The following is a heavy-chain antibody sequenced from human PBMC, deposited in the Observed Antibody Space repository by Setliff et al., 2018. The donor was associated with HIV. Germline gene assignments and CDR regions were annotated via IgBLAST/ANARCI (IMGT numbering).Heavy chain of an antibody. D-gene: IGHD3-3*01. CDR3: ARAVFYNFWSGYYTD. CDR2: IYYSGST. J-gene: IGHJ4*02. CDR1: GGSISSSSYY. Sequence: PSETLSLTCTVSGGSISSSSYYWGWIRQPPGKGLEWIGSIYYSGSTYYNPSLKSRVTISVDTPKNQFSLKLSSVTAADTAVYYCARAVFYNFWSGYYTDWGQGTLVTVSS. V-gene: IGHV4-39*07.